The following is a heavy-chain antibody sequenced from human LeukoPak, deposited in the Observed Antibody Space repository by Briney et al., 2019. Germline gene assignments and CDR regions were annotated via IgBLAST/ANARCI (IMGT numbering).Heavy chain of an antibody. J-gene: IGHJ5*02. Sequence: SVKVSCKASGGTFSSYAISWVLQAPGQGLEWMGRIIPIFGTANYAQKFQGRVTITTDESTSTAYMELSSLRSEDTAVYYCARDRSGYQNNPNWFDPWGQGTLVTVSS. CDR3: ARDRSGYQNNPNWFDP. CDR1: GGTFSSYA. CDR2: IIPIFGTA. D-gene: IGHD5-12*01. V-gene: IGHV1-69*05.